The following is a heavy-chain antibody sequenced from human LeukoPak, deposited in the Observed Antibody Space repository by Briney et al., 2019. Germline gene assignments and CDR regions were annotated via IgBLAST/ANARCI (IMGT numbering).Heavy chain of an antibody. CDR1: GFTFSSYS. J-gene: IGHJ4*02. V-gene: IGHV3-21*01. CDR3: ARAGGIAVAGPVAFDY. CDR2: INSSSSYI. Sequence: GGSLRLSCAASGFTFSSYSMYWVHQAPGQGLDRVSSINSSSSYIYYADSVKGRFTISRDNAKNSLYLQMNSLRAEDTAVYYCARAGGIAVAGPVAFDYWGQGTLVTVSS. D-gene: IGHD6-19*01.